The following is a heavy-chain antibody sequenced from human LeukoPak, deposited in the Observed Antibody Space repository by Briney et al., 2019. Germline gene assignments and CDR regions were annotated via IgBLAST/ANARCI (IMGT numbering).Heavy chain of an antibody. CDR1: GGSISSGTDY. CDR2: IFTSGST. CDR3: ARARGIVVPAAITSYYYYMDV. D-gene: IGHD2-2*02. Sequence: PSETLSLTCTVSGGSISSGTDYWSWIRQPAGKGLEWIGRIFTSGSTNHNPSLTSRVTVSIDTSKNQFSLKLTSVTAADTAVYYCARARGIVVPAAITSYYYYMDVWGKGTTVTVSS. J-gene: IGHJ6*03. V-gene: IGHV4-61*02.